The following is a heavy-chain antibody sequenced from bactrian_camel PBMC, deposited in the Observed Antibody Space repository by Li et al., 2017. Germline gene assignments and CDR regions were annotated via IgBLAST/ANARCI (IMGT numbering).Heavy chain of an antibody. V-gene: IGHV3S14*01. D-gene: IGHD4*01. CDR2: IDVHGSTS. CDR1: VLTDKTFC. Sequence: HVQLVESGGDSVQAGGSLRLSCAAGMIDSSVLTDKTFCMGWFRQTPGKEREGIATIDVHGSTSYAESVTGRFTISKDNAKNTLNLQMNSLKPEDTAMYYCAADFGRTTSDYACQKAYRAAGFAYWARGPRSPSP. J-gene: IGHJ4*01.